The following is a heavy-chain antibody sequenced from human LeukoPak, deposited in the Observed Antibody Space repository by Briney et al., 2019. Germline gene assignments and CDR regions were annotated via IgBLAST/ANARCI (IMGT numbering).Heavy chain of an antibody. J-gene: IGHJ6*02. V-gene: IGHV4-59*01. D-gene: IGHD3-10*01. CDR3: ARDVLVRGVKIYYYGMDV. Sequence: SETLSLTCTVSGGSISSYYWSWIRQPPGKGLEWIGYIYYSGSTNYNPSLKSRVTISVDTSKNQFSLKLSSVTAADTAVYYCARDVLVRGVKIYYYGMDVWGQGTTVTVSS. CDR2: IYYSGST. CDR1: GGSISSYY.